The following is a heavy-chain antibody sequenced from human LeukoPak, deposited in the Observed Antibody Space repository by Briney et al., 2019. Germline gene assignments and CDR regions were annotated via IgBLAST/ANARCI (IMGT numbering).Heavy chain of an antibody. CDR1: GYTFTSYG. CDR2: ISAYNGNT. Sequence: EASVTVSCKASGYTFTSYGISWVRQAPGQGLEWMGWISAYNGNTNYAQKLQGRVTMTTDTSTSTAYMELRSLRSDDTAVYYCARDQLDLDYYDSSGKATNVDYWGQGTLVTVSS. D-gene: IGHD3-22*01. CDR3: ARDQLDLDYYDSSGKATNVDY. J-gene: IGHJ4*02. V-gene: IGHV1-18*01.